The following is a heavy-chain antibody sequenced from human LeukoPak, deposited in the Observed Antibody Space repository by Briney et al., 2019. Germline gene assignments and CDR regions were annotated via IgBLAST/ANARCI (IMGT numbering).Heavy chain of an antibody. V-gene: IGHV3-23*01. Sequence: HTGGSLRLSCGASGFTFSSYGMHWVRQAPGKGLEWVSAISGSGGSTYYADSVKGRFTISRDNSKNTLYLQMNSLRAEDTAVHYCAKNDFAVPAADIDYWGQGTLVTVSS. CDR2: ISGSGGST. CDR1: GFTFSSYG. CDR3: AKNDFAVPAADIDY. J-gene: IGHJ4*02. D-gene: IGHD2-2*01.